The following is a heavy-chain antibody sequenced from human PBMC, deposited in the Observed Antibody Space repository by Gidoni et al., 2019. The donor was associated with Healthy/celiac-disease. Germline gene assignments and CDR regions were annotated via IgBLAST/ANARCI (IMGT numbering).Heavy chain of an antibody. D-gene: IGHD4-17*01. V-gene: IGHV4-61*02. CDR1: GGPISSGSYY. CDR3: ATGTVTNDY. CDR2: IYTSGST. Sequence: QVQLQASGPGLVKPSQTLSLTCTVSGGPISSGSYYWSWIRQPAGKGLEWIGRIYTSGSTNYNPSLKSRVTISVDTSKNQFSLKLSSVTAADTAVYYCATGTVTNDYWGQGTLVTVSS. J-gene: IGHJ4*02.